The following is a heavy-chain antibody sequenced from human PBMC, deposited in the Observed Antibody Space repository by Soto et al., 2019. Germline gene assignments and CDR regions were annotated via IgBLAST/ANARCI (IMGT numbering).Heavy chain of an antibody. D-gene: IGHD5-12*01. V-gene: IGHV1-69*12. Sequence: QVQLVQSGAEVKKPGSSVTVSCKASGGTFSSYTISWLRQAPGQGLEWMGGIIPIFCTANYAQKFQGRVTITADDSKSTAYMELSSLRSEDTAVYYCARGNHRWLQLWYFDLWGRGTLVTVSS. J-gene: IGHJ2*01. CDR2: IIPIFCTA. CDR1: GGTFSSYT. CDR3: ARGNHRWLQLWYFDL.